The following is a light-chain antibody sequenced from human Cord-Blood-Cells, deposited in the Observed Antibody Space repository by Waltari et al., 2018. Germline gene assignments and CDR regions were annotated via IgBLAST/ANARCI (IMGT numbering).Light chain of an antibody. CDR3: QQYYSYPLP. J-gene: IGKJ4*02. CDR1: EGITGY. CDR2: AAS. Sequence: AIRMTQSPSAFSASTGDSFTITCRPSEGITGYIAWYQQRPGKAPKLLIYAASTLQSGVPSRFSGSGSGTDFTLTISCLQSEDFATYYCQQYYSYPLPFGGGTKVEIK. V-gene: IGKV1-8*01.